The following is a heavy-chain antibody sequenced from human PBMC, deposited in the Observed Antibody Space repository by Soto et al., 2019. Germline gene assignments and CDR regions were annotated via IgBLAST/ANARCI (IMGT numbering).Heavy chain of an antibody. J-gene: IGHJ4*02. CDR1: GYKFTTYW. Sequence: GESLKISCKVSGYKFTTYWIGWVRQMPGKGLEWMGVIYPGDSDTRYGPSFQGQATISADKSISTAYLQWDSLRASDSAMYYSARRGYDTNGYNYDFDFWGQGPLVTVSS. V-gene: IGHV5-51*01. CDR2: IYPGDSDT. CDR3: ARRGYDTNGYNYDFDF. D-gene: IGHD3-22*01.